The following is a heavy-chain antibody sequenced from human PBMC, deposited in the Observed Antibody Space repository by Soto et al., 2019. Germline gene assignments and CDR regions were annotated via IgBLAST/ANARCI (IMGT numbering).Heavy chain of an antibody. CDR3: ARASYYYDSSGPNNWFDP. J-gene: IGHJ5*02. D-gene: IGHD3-22*01. CDR1: GGTFSSYA. Sequence: SVKVSCKASGGTFSSYAISWVRQAPGQGLEWMGGIIPIFGTANYAQKFQGRVTITADKSTSTAYMELSSLRSEDTAVYYCARASYYYDSSGPNNWFDPWGQGTMVTVYS. CDR2: IIPIFGTA. V-gene: IGHV1-69*06.